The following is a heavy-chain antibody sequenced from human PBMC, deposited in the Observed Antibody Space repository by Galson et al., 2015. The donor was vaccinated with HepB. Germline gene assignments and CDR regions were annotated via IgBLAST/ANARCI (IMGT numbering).Heavy chain of an antibody. CDR2: IYSGGST. CDR1: GFTVSSNY. D-gene: IGHD6-19*01. J-gene: IGHJ4*02. Sequence: SLRLSCAASGFTVSSNYMSWVRKAPGKGLEWVSVIYSGGSTYYADTVKGRFTISRDNSKNTLYLQMNSLRAEDTAVYYCARDPLAEYSSDFDYWGQGTLVTVSS. CDR3: ARDPLAEYSSDFDY. V-gene: IGHV3-66*01.